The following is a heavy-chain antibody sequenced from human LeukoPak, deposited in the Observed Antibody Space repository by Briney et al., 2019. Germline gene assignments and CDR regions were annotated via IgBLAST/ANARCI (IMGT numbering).Heavy chain of an antibody. Sequence: GGSLRLSCVASGFTFSSSWMSWVRRAPGKGLEWVANIKQDGTEEYYVDSVRGRFSISKNNAKNSLYLQMNSLRAEDTAVYYCARDPCHGALDYWGQGALVTVSS. CDR3: ARDPCHGALDY. D-gene: IGHD2-2*01. CDR1: GFTFSSSW. J-gene: IGHJ4*02. CDR2: IKQDGTEE. V-gene: IGHV3-7*03.